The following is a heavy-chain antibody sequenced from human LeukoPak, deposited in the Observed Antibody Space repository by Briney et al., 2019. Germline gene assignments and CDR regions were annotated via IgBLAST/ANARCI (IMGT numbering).Heavy chain of an antibody. Sequence: ASVKISCKVSGYTFTDYYMHWAQQAPGKGLEWMGLVDPEDGETIYAEKFQGRVTITADTSTDTAYMELSSLRSEDTAVYYCATGRSSQDLDYWGQGTLVTVSS. CDR2: VDPEDGET. CDR3: ATGRSSQDLDY. J-gene: IGHJ4*02. V-gene: IGHV1-69-2*01. D-gene: IGHD2-2*01. CDR1: GYTFTDYY.